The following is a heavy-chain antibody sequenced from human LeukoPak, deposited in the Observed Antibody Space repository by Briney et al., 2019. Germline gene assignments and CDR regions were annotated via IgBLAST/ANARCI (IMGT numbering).Heavy chain of an antibody. CDR2: IYYSGST. J-gene: IGHJ4*02. D-gene: IGHD3-22*01. CDR3: AAHYYDSSGYYYGFDY. Sequence: SETLSLTCTVSGGSISSYYWSWIRQPPGKGLEWIGYIYYSGSTNYNPSLKSRVTISVDTSKNQSSLKLSSVTAADTAVYYCAAHYYDSSGYYYGFDYWGQGTLVTVSS. V-gene: IGHV4-59*08. CDR1: GGSISSYY.